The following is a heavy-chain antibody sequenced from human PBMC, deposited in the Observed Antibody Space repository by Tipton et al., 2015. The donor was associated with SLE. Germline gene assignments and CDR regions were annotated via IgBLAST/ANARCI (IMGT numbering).Heavy chain of an antibody. V-gene: IGHV3-23*01. Sequence: GSLRLSCAASGFTFSSYTMTWVRQAPGKGLEWVSSITGDSDGTTYADSVKGRFTISRDNSQNTLYLQMNSLRAEDTAVYYCALPRDSIGAYKPFNHWGQGTLVTVSS. CDR1: GFTFSSYT. CDR2: ITGDSDGT. D-gene: IGHD3-16*01. CDR3: ALPRDSIGAYKPFNH. J-gene: IGHJ4*02.